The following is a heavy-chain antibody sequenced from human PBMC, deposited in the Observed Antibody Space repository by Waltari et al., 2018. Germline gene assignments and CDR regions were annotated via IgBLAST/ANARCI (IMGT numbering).Heavy chain of an antibody. CDR1: GYTFTGYY. Sequence: QVQLVQSGAEVKKPGASVKVSCKASGYTFTGYYMHWVRQAPGQGLEWMGWINPNSGGTNYAQKFQGRVTMTRDTSISTAYMELSRLRSDDTAVYYCARDRGNVVVPAAIVGYFDPWGQGTLVTVSS. D-gene: IGHD2-2*02. CDR2: INPNSGGT. CDR3: ARDRGNVVVPAAIVGYFDP. V-gene: IGHV1-2*02. J-gene: IGHJ5*02.